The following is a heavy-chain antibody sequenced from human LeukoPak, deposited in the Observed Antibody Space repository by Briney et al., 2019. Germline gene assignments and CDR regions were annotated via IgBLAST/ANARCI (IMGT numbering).Heavy chain of an antibody. V-gene: IGHV3-30-3*01. CDR2: ISYDGSNK. CDR3: ARDGKEDYFDY. CDR1: GFTFSSYA. D-gene: IGHD1-26*01. Sequence: GGSLRLSCADSGFTFSSYAMHWVRQAPGKGLEWVAVISYDGSNKYYADSVKGRFTISRDNSKNTLYLQMNSLRAEDTAVYYCARDGKEDYFDYWGQGTLVTVSS. J-gene: IGHJ4*02.